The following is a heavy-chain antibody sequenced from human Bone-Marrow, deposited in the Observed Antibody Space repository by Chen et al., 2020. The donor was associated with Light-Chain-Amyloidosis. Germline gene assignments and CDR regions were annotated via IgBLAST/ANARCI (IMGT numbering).Heavy chain of an antibody. Sequence: EVLLVESGGEVVQPGGSLRLSCTASGFSFSTYWMHWVRQSPGKGLVSVSRTNSAGTSTTYADSVKGRFTVSRDNTKNTMYLETNSLRVEDTAVYYCARTTLRYLDYWGQGTLVTVSS. D-gene: IGHD3-9*01. V-gene: IGHV3-74*01. J-gene: IGHJ4*02. CDR3: ARTTLRYLDY. CDR2: TNSAGTST. CDR1: GFSFSTYW.